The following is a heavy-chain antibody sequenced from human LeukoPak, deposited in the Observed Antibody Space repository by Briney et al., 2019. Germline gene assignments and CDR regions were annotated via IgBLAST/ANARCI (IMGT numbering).Heavy chain of an antibody. CDR3: ARDISRTMDV. D-gene: IGHD2/OR15-2a*01. V-gene: IGHV3-74*01. CDR2: INTDGSTT. J-gene: IGHJ6*02. Sequence: GGSLRLSCVASGFTFSSRWMHWVRQAPGKGMVWVSIINTDGSTTRYADFVEGRFTISRDNARNTLYLEMNSLRVEDTAVYFCARDISRTMDVWGQGTTVTV. CDR1: GFTFSSRW.